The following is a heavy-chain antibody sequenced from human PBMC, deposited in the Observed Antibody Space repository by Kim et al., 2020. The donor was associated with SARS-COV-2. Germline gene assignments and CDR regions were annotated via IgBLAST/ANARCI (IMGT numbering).Heavy chain of an antibody. J-gene: IGHJ4*02. Sequence: GGSLRPSCAASGFTFSSSAMHWVRQAPGKGLEWVAVMSYDGKNKYYRDSVKGRFTISRDNSKNTLYLQLNSLRAEDTAVYYCARDANWGYYFDYWGQGTL. D-gene: IGHD7-27*01. CDR2: MSYDGKNK. CDR3: ARDANWGYYFDY. V-gene: IGHV3-30*04. CDR1: GFTFSSSA.